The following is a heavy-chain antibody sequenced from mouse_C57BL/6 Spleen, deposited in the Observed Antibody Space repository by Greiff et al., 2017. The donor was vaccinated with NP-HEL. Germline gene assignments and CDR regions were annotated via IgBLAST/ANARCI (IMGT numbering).Heavy chain of an antibody. CDR1: GYTFTSYW. D-gene: IGHD1-3*01. J-gene: IGHJ4*01. Sequence: QVQLQQPGAELVKPGASVKLSCKASGYTFTSYWMQWVKQRPGQGLEWIGEIDPSDSYTNYNQKFKGKATLTVDTSSSTADMQLSSLPSEDSAVYYCARRSKGGRDAMDYWGQGTSVTVSS. CDR2: IDPSDSYT. V-gene: IGHV1-50*01. CDR3: ARRSKGGRDAMDY.